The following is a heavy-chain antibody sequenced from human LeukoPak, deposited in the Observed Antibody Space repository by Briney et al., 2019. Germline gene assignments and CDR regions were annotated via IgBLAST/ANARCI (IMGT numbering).Heavy chain of an antibody. CDR3: ARDRVARNNGYYYATVSDAFDI. V-gene: IGHV1-18*01. CDR2: ISAYNGNT. J-gene: IGHJ3*02. CDR1: GYTFTSYG. Sequence: ASVKVSCKASGYTFTSYGISWVRQAPGQGLEWMGWISAYNGNTNYAQKLQGRVTMTTDTSTSTAYMELRSLRSDDTAVYYCARDRVARNNGYYYATVSDAFDIWGQGTMVTVSS. D-gene: IGHD3-22*01.